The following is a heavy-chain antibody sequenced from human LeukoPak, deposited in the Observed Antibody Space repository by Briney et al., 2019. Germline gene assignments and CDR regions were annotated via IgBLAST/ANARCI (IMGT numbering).Heavy chain of an antibody. J-gene: IGHJ4*02. CDR3: AKDAWEGDTAHPITH. CDR1: GFTFSSYA. CDR2: ISGSGGST. D-gene: IGHD5-18*01. Sequence: GGSLRLSCAASGFTFSSYAMSWVRQAPGKGLEWVSAISGSGGSTYYADSVKGRFTISRDNSKNTLYLQMYSLRAEDTAVYYCAKDAWEGDTAHPITHWGQGTLVTVSS. V-gene: IGHV3-23*01.